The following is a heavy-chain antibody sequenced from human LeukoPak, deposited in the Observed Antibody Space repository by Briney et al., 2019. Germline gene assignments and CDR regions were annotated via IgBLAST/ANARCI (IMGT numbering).Heavy chain of an antibody. CDR3: ARAGLDIVLMVYELDY. J-gene: IGHJ4*02. CDR2: ISAYNGNT. Sequence: ASVKVSCKASGYTFTSYGISWVRQAPGQGLEWMGWISAYNGNTNYAQKLQGRVTMTTDTSMSTAYMELRSLRSDDTAVYYCARAGLDIVLMVYELDYWGQGTLVTVSS. V-gene: IGHV1-18*01. D-gene: IGHD2-8*01. CDR1: GYTFTSYG.